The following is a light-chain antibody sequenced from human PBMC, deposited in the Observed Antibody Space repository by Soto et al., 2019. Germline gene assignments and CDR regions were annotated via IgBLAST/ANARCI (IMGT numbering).Light chain of an antibody. CDR3: SSFTSAYTFV. J-gene: IGLJ1*01. V-gene: IGLV2-14*01. CDR2: EVS. CDR1: SSDVGGYNH. Sequence: QSVVTQPASVSGSAGQSIAISCTGTSSDVGGYNHVSWYQQHPGRAPKLLLSEVSKRPSGVSDRFSGSKSGNTASLTISGLQTQDEADYYCSSFTSAYTFVFGTGTKVTVL.